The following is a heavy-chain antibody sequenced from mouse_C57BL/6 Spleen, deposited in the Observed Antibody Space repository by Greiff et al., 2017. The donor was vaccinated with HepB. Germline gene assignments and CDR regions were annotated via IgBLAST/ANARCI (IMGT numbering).Heavy chain of an antibody. Sequence: VQLQESDAELVKPGASVKISCKVSGYTFTDHTIHWMKQRPEQGLEWIGYIYPRDGSTKYNEKFKGKATLTADKSSSTAYMQLNSLTSEDSAVYFCARRSIYDGYPFDYWGQGTTLTVSS. D-gene: IGHD2-3*01. CDR1: GYTFTDHT. CDR3: ARRSIYDGYPFDY. CDR2: IYPRDGST. J-gene: IGHJ2*01. V-gene: IGHV1-78*01.